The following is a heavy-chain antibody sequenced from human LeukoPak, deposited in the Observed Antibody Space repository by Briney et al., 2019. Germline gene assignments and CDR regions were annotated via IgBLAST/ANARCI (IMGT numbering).Heavy chain of an antibody. J-gene: IGHJ6*03. CDR2: INHSGST. CDR3: ARTAMVTRGDYYYYYMDV. CDR1: GGSFSGYY. V-gene: IGHV4-34*01. Sequence: SETLSLTCAVYGGSFSGYYWSWIRQPPGKGLEWIGEINHSGSTNYNPSLKSRVTISVDTSKNQFSQKLSSVTAADTAVYYCARTAMVTRGDYYYYYMDVWGKGTTVTVSS. D-gene: IGHD5-18*01.